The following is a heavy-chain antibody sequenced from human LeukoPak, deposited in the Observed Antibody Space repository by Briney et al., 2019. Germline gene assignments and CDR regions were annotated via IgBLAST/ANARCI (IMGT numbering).Heavy chain of an antibody. Sequence: GASVKVSCKASGYTFTSYGISRVRQAPGQGLEWMGWISAYNGNTNYAQKLQGRVTMTTDTSTSTAYMELRSLRSEDTAVYYCAGGTVTTPFDYWGQGTLVTVSS. CDR1: GYTFTSYG. J-gene: IGHJ4*02. CDR2: ISAYNGNT. D-gene: IGHD4-17*01. CDR3: AGGTVTTPFDY. V-gene: IGHV1-18*01.